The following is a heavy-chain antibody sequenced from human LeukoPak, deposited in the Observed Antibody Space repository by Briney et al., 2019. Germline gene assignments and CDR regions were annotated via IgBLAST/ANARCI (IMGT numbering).Heavy chain of an antibody. V-gene: IGHV3-66*01. Sequence: QPGGSLRLSCAASGFSVSNNYMSWVRQAPGKGLEWVSTINRDGPTFHADSVKGRFTISRDNSRNTLYLQMNSLGVEDTAPYYCARGIASSRSVAIDLWGQGTLVAVSS. D-gene: IGHD6-13*01. CDR3: ARGIASSRSVAIDL. CDR2: INRDGPT. CDR1: GFSVSNNY. J-gene: IGHJ4*02.